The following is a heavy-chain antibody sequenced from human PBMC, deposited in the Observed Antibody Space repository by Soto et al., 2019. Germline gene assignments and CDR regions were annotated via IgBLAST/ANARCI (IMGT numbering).Heavy chain of an antibody. CDR2: INAGNGNT. CDR1: GYTFTSYA. V-gene: IGHV1-3*01. J-gene: IGHJ4*02. Sequence: QVQLVQSGAEVKKPGASVKVSCKTSGYTFTSYAIHWVRQAPGQRLEWMGWINAGNGNTKYSQKFQGRVTITRDTSASTAYMELSSLRSEDTAVYYCSRGVPTIPDYWGQGTLVTVSS. D-gene: IGHD5-12*01. CDR3: SRGVPTIPDY.